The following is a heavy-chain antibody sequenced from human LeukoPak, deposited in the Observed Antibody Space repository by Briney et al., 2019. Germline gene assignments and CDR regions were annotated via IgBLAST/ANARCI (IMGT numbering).Heavy chain of an antibody. CDR2: ISPYNGYT. CDR3: STYTYSGGSHY. D-gene: IGHD6-19*01. Sequence: ASVKVSCKASGYTFTNYGISWVRQAPGQGLEWMGWISPYNGYTNYAQKIYDRVTMTTDTSTTTAYMELRSLRSDDTAGYYLSTYTYSGGSHYWGQGALVTVSS. V-gene: IGHV1-18*01. CDR1: GYTFTNYG. J-gene: IGHJ4*02.